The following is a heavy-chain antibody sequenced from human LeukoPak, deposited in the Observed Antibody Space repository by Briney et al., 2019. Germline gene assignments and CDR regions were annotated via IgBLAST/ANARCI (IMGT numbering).Heavy chain of an antibody. D-gene: IGHD2-2*02. J-gene: IGHJ5*02. V-gene: IGHV1-18*04. CDR1: GYTFINYY. CDR3: ARDGLSYTNPNNWFDP. CDR2: ISAYNGDT. Sequence: ASVKVSCKASGYTFINYYLHWVRQAPEQGLEWMGWISAYNGDTNYAQNLQGRVTMTTDTSTDTAYMELRSLRSDDTAVYYCARDGLSYTNPNNWFDPWGQGTLVTVSS.